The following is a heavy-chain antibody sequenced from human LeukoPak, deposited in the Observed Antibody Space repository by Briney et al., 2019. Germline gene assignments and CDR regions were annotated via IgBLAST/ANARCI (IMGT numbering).Heavy chain of an antibody. D-gene: IGHD1-26*01. CDR2: ITSSGTYI. CDR1: GFTFNNYN. Sequence: TGGSLRLSCATSGFTFNNYNMNWVRQAPGRALEWVSSITSSGTYIFYADSVKGRFTISRDNAKNSLYLQMNSLGPEDTAVYYCARDPYSGDYGNYYYYYMDVWGKGTTVTISS. J-gene: IGHJ6*03. CDR3: ARDPYSGDYGNYYYYYMDV. V-gene: IGHV3-21*01.